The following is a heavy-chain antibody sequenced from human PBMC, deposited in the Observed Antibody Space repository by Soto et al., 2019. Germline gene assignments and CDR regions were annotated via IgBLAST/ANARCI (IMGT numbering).Heavy chain of an antibody. CDR3: ARVLYYGSGSYSPYGMDV. CDR2: VSPPFRTS. Sequence: QVQLVQSGAEVKKPGSSVKVSCKTSGVSFNNNGIGWVRQAPGHGLEWMGGVSPPFRTSNYARKFQVRISITAYASTGTVNMELSRLTSEDTAQYYCARVLYYGSGSYSPYGMDVWGQGTTVTVSS. V-gene: IGHV1-69*01. D-gene: IGHD3-10*01. J-gene: IGHJ6*02. CDR1: GVSFNNNG.